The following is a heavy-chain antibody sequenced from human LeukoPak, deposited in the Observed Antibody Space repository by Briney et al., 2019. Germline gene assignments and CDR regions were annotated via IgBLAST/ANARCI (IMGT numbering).Heavy chain of an antibody. V-gene: IGHV1-2*02. CDR1: GYTFTSYG. Sequence: GASVKVSCKASGYTFTSYGISWVRQAPGQGPEWMGWINPNSGGTNYAQKFQGRVTMTRDTSISTAYMELSRLRSDDTAVYYCASEEGWFDPWGQGTLVTVSS. CDR3: ASEEGWFDP. CDR2: INPNSGGT. J-gene: IGHJ5*02.